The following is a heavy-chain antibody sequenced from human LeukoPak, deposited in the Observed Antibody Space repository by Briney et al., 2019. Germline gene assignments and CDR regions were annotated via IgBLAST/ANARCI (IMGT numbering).Heavy chain of an antibody. CDR1: GFSFSDYG. V-gene: IGHV3-30*02. Sequence: GGSLRLSCAASGFSFSDYGMHWVRQAPGKGLEGVSFIRKDGINTNYVDSVKGRFTISRDTSNKMVYLQMNSLRTEDMAVYYCAKGRAGNSWNFDYWGQGILVAVSS. D-gene: IGHD6-13*01. CDR2: IRKDGINT. CDR3: AKGRAGNSWNFDY. J-gene: IGHJ4*02.